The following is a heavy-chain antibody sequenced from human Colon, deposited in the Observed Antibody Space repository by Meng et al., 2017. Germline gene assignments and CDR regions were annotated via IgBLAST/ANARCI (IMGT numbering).Heavy chain of an antibody. CDR3: AHFLAPVGYFDY. D-gene: IGHD1-14*01. Sequence: QITLKESGPTLVKPTQTLTLTCTFSGFSLGTSGVGVGWIRQPPGKALEWLALMYWNDLKLYSPSLKSRLTITKDTSKNQVVLTMTNMDPVDTGTYFCAHFLAPVGYFDYWGQGALVTVSS. CDR2: MYWNDLK. J-gene: IGHJ4*02. V-gene: IGHV2-5*01. CDR1: GFSLGTSGVG.